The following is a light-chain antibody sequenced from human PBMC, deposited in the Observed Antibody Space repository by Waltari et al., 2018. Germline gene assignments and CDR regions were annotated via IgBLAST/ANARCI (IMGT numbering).Light chain of an antibody. V-gene: IGLV2-14*03. Sequence: QSALTQPASVSGSPGQSITLSCPGTRRHVGDYDLVPWYQQHPGKAPKVVIFDVSYRPSGVSNRFSGSKSGNTASLTISGLQAEDEADYYCTSYTSRHSLVFGTGTKVTVL. CDR1: RRHVGDYDL. CDR3: TSYTSRHSLV. CDR2: DVS. J-gene: IGLJ1*01.